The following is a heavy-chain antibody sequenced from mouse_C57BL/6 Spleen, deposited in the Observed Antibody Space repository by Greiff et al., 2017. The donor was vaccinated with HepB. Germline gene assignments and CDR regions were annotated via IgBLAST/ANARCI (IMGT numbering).Heavy chain of an antibody. CDR3: VRHDGNNNYAFAY. CDR2: IRSKSNNYAT. Sequence: EVKLMESGGGLVQPKGSLTLSCAASGFSFNTYAMIWVRQAPGKGLEWVARIRSKSNNYATYYADSVKDRFTISRDDSESMIYLQMNNLKTEDTAMYYCVRHDGNNNYAFAYWGQGTLVTVSA. J-gene: IGHJ3*01. D-gene: IGHD2-5*01. CDR1: GFSFNTYA. V-gene: IGHV10-1*01.